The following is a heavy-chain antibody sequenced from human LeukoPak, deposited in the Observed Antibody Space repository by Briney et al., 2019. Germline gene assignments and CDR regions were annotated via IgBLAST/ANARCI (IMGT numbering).Heavy chain of an antibody. CDR1: GGSISSYY. J-gene: IGHJ4*02. CDR2: IYYSGST. CDR3: ARGGMATFY. D-gene: IGHD5-24*01. Sequence: SETLSLTRTVSGGSISSYYWSWIRQPPGKGLEWIGYIYYSGSTNYNPSLKSRVTISVDTSKNQFSLKLSSVTAADTAVYYCARGGMATFYWGQGTLVTVSS. V-gene: IGHV4-59*01.